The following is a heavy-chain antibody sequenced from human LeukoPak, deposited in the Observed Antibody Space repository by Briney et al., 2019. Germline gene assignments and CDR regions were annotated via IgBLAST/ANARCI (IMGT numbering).Heavy chain of an antibody. CDR3: AKVSELEWFGEFTIDY. V-gene: IGHV3-23*01. J-gene: IGHJ4*02. D-gene: IGHD3-10*01. CDR2: ISGGGAST. Sequence: GGSLRLSCAASGFTFSSYAMSWVRQAPGKGLEWVSAISGGGASTYYADSVNGRFTISRDHSKNMLYLQMNSLRAEDTAVYYCAKVSELEWFGEFTIDYWGQGTLVTVSS. CDR1: GFTFSSYA.